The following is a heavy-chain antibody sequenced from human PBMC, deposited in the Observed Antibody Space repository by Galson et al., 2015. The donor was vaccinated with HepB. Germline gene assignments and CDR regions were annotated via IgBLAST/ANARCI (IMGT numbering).Heavy chain of an antibody. CDR1: GYTFTSYY. V-gene: IGHV1-46*01. CDR2: INPSGGST. J-gene: IGHJ6*02. Sequence: SVKISCKASGYTFTSYYMHWVRQAPGQGLEWMGIINPSGGSTTYAQKFQGRVTMTRDTSTSTVYMEVGSLRSEDTAVYYCARPLYSSGWYSGYYYGMDVWGQGTTVTVSS. CDR3: ARPLYSSGWYSGYYYGMDV. D-gene: IGHD6-19*01.